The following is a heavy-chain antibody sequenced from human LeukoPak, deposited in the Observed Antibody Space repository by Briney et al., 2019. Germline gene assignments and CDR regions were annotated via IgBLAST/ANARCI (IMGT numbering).Heavy chain of an antibody. V-gene: IGHV3-21*01. CDR2: ISSSSSYI. D-gene: IGHD2-2*01. CDR3: ARAPRRYCSSTSCYGGLDY. J-gene: IGHJ4*02. Sequence: GGSLRLSCAASGFTFSSYEMNWVRQAPGKGLEWVSSISSSSSYIYYADSVKGRFTISRDNAKNSLYLQMNSLRAEDTAVYYCARAPRRYCSSTSCYGGLDYWGQGTLVTVSS. CDR1: GFTFSSYE.